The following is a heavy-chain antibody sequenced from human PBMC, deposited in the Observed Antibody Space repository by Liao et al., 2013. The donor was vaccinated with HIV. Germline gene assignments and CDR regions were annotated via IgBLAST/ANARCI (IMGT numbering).Heavy chain of an antibody. CDR1: GGSISTSSYY. J-gene: IGHJ6*03. Sequence: QLQLQESGPGLVKPSETLSLTCTVSGGSISTSSYYWGWIRQPPGKGLECIGYISYSGSTYYNPSLKSRVTISVDTSKNQLSLKLSSVTAADTAVYYCARENGYNYGSYYYYYYMESGAKGPRSPSP. CDR2: ISYSGST. CDR3: ARENGYNYGSYYYYYYMES. V-gene: IGHV4-39*07. D-gene: IGHD5-18*01.